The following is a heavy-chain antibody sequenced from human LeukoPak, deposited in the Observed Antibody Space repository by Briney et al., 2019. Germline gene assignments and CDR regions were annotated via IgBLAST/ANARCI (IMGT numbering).Heavy chain of an antibody. D-gene: IGHD6-13*01. J-gene: IGHJ6*03. CDR3: ARVSVFSAAGGYYYYMDV. CDR2: INPNSGGT. Sequence: GASVKVSCKAFGYTFTSNYMHWVRQAPGQGLEWMGGINPNSGGTNYAQKFQGRVTMTRDTSISTAYMELSRLRSDDTAVYYCARVSVFSAAGGYYYYMDVWGKGTTVTVSS. V-gene: IGHV1-2*02. CDR1: GYTFTSNY.